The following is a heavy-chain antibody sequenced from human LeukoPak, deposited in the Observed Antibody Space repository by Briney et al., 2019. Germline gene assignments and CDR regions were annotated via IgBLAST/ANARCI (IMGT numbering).Heavy chain of an antibody. Sequence: GGSLRLSCAASGFTFSSYAMSWVRHAPGKGLEWVSAISGSGASTYNADSVKGRFTISRDNPKNTLYLQMNSLRAEDMAVYYCAKGGCASSSCFDTYYYGMDAWGQGTTVTVSS. CDR2: ISGSGAST. D-gene: IGHD2-2*01. J-gene: IGHJ6*02. V-gene: IGHV3-23*01. CDR3: AKGGCASSSCFDTYYYGMDA. CDR1: GFTFSSYA.